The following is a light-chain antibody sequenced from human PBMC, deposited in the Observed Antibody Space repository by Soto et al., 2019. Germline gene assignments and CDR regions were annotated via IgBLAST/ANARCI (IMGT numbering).Light chain of an antibody. V-gene: IGKV3-20*01. CDR2: DAS. CDR1: QSVSSSY. J-gene: IGKJ2*01. Sequence: EIVLTQSPGTLSLSPGERATLSCRASQSVSSSYLAWYQQKPGQAPRLLIYDASSRATGIPHRFSGSGSGTDFTLTISRLEPEDFALYYCQQYGSSLYTFGQGTKLEIK. CDR3: QQYGSSLYT.